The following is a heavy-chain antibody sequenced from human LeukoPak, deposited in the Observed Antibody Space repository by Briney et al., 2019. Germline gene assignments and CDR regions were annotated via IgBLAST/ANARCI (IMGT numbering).Heavy chain of an antibody. CDR1: GFTFSSYS. CDR2: ISSSSNII. Sequence: GGSLRLSCAASGFTFSSYSMNWVRQAPGKGLEWVSYISSSSNIIYYVDSVKGRFTISRDNAKNSLYLQMNSLRAEDTAVYYCARALTAHAFDIWGQGTMVTVSS. J-gene: IGHJ3*02. V-gene: IGHV3-48*01. CDR3: ARALTAHAFDI.